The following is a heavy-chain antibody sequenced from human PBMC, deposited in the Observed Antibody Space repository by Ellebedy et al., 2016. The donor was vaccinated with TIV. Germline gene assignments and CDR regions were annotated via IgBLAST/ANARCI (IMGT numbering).Heavy chain of an antibody. D-gene: IGHD3-22*01. V-gene: IGHV3-7*04. Sequence: GGSLRLXCAASGFTFSSHWMSWVRQAPGKGPEWVANIKQDGSEKYYVDSVKGRFTISRDNAKNLLYLQMNSLRAEDTAVYYCARGHFDSRGYSNPLDPWGRGTLVTVSS. CDR2: IKQDGSEK. CDR3: ARGHFDSRGYSNPLDP. J-gene: IGHJ5*01. CDR1: GFTFSSHW.